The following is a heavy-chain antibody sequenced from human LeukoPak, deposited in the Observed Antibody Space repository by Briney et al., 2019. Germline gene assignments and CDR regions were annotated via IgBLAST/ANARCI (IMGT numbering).Heavy chain of an antibody. CDR1: GGSFSGYY. CDR3: ARGPGVLLWFGESTEGTFFDY. CDR2: INHSGST. Sequence: PSETLSLTCAVYGGSFSGYYWSWIRQPPGKGLEWIGEINHSGSTNYNPSLKSRVTISVDTSKNQFSLKLSSVTAADTAVYYCARGPGVLLWFGESTEGTFFDYWGQGTLVTVSS. J-gene: IGHJ4*02. V-gene: IGHV4-34*01. D-gene: IGHD3-10*01.